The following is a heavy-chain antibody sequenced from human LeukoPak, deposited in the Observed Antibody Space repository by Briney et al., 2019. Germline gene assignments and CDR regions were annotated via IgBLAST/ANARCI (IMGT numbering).Heavy chain of an antibody. D-gene: IGHD3-22*01. CDR2: IIPIFGTA. Sequence: SVKVSCKASGGTFSSYAISWVRQAPGQGLEWMGGIIPIFGTANYAQKFQGRVTITADESTSTAYMELSSLRSEDTAVYYCASPHSSGYPYAFDIWGQGTMVTVSS. J-gene: IGHJ3*02. CDR3: ASPHSSGYPYAFDI. CDR1: GGTFSSYA. V-gene: IGHV1-69*13.